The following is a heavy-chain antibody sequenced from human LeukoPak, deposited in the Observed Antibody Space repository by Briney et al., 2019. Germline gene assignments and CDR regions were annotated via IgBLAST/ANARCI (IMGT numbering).Heavy chain of an antibody. CDR1: GFTFTDYF. D-gene: IGHD3-9*01. J-gene: IGHJ4*02. CDR3: ATQYYDILTGYYNSPQFDY. Sequence: GGSLRLSCAASGFTFTDYFLGWIRQAPGKGLDWVSHISRQGDTIEYADSEKGRFTISRDNAKNSLYLQMNSLRAEDTAVYYCATQYYDILTGYYNSPQFDYWGQGTLVTVSS. CDR2: ISRQGDTI. V-gene: IGHV3-11*01.